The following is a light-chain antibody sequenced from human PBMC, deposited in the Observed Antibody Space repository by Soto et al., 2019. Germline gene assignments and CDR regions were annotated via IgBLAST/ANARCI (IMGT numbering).Light chain of an antibody. V-gene: IGKV3-20*01. CDR1: QSVSSSY. J-gene: IGKJ2*01. CDR2: GAS. CDR3: QQYGSSLYT. Sequence: EIVLTQSPGTLSLSPGERATLSCRASQSVSSSYLAWYQQNPGQAPRLLIYGASSRATGIPDRFSGSGSGTDFTLTISRLEPEDFAVYYCQQYGSSLYTFGHGTKLEIK.